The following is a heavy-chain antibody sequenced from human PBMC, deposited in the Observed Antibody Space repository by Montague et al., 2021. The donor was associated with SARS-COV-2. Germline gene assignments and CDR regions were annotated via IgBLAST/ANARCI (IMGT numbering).Heavy chain of an antibody. CDR2: IYTSGTT. Sequence: TLSLTCTVSGGSISSGSYYWSWLRQPAGKGLEWIGRIYTSGTTDYSFSLKSRVTISVDTSKNQFSLKLTSVTAADTAVYYCARAHSGSWAHLDNWGQGSLVTVSS. D-gene: IGHD5-12*01. CDR1: GGSISSGSYY. CDR3: ARAHSGSWAHLDN. V-gene: IGHV4-61*02. J-gene: IGHJ4*02.